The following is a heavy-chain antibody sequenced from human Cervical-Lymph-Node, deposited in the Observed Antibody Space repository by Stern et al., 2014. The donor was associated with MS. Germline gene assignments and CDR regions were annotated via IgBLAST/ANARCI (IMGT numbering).Heavy chain of an antibody. CDR3: ARSGTRVPRGY. J-gene: IGHJ4*02. CDR2: ISAYNGNT. CDR1: GYTFASYD. Sequence: QVQLVESGPEVKKPGASVKVYCKASGYTFASYDIAWVRQAPGQGLEWMGWISAYNGNTNYERKLQGRVTLTTNTTTSTAYMELRSLRSDDTAIYFCARSGTRVPRGYWGQGTLITVSS. D-gene: IGHD6-25*01. V-gene: IGHV1-18*04.